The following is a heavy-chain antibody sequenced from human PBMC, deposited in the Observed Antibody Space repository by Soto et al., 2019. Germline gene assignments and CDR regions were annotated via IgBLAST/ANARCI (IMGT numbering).Heavy chain of an antibody. CDR1: GGTFSSYA. V-gene: IGHV1-69*06. Sequence: SVKVSCKASGGTFSSYAISWVRQAPGQGLEWMGGIIPIFGTANYAQKFQGRVTITADKSTSTAYMELTNLRSDDTAVYYCASRPGSERWLVLDYWGQGTLVTVSS. CDR3: ASRPGSERWLVLDY. CDR2: IIPIFGTA. D-gene: IGHD6-19*01. J-gene: IGHJ4*02.